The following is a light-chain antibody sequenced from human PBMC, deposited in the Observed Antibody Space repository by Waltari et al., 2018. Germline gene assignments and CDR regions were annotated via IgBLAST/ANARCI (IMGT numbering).Light chain of an antibody. CDR2: DVT. CDR1: SSAVGGYDF. J-gene: IGLJ1*01. CDR3: CSYAVTSSSYV. Sequence: QSVLTQPPSVSGSPGHSVTISCTGPSSAVGGYDFVSWYQQDPGKAPKLLIFDVTKRPSGVPSRFSASKSGNTASLTISGLQAEDEADYYCCSYAVTSSSYVFGGGTKVIV. V-gene: IGLV2-11*01.